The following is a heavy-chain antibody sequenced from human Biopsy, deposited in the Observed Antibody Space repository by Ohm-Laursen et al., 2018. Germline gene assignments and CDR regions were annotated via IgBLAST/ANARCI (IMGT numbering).Heavy chain of an antibody. Sequence: GTLSLTCTVSGVSINGGRYYWNWIRHHPGKGLEWIGNIFYSANTYYNPSLKSRVTISVDTSKNQFSLNLSSVTGADTAVYYCARHPTGFWFDPWGQGTLVTVSS. CDR1: GVSINGGRYY. V-gene: IGHV4-39*01. J-gene: IGHJ5*02. CDR3: ARHPTGFWFDP. CDR2: IFYSANT.